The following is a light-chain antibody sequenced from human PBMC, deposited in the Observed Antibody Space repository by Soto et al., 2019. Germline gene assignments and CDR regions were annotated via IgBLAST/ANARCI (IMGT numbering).Light chain of an antibody. J-gene: IGKJ2*01. V-gene: IGKV3-20*01. CDR1: QTVHNSY. CDR3: QQFSGSYT. Sequence: EIVLTQSPGALSLSPGERAVLSCRASQTVHNSYLAWYQQKPGQPPRLLIYGASNRATGIPDRFSGSGSGTDFTLFISRLEPEDFAVYYCQQFSGSYTFGQGTKVEMK. CDR2: GAS.